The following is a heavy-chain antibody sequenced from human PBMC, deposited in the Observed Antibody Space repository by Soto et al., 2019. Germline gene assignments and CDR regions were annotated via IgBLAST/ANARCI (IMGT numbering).Heavy chain of an antibody. CDR2: IYSGGST. CDR3: ARDLLQQLVSSGPYYYYGMDV. CDR1: GFTVSSNY. Sequence: GSLRLSCAASGFTVSSNYMSWVRQATGKGLEWVSVIYSGGSTYYADSVKGRFTISRDNSKNTLYLQMNSLRAEDTAVYYCARDLLQQLVSSGPYYYYGMDVWGQGTTVTVSS. J-gene: IGHJ6*02. D-gene: IGHD6-13*01. V-gene: IGHV3-53*01.